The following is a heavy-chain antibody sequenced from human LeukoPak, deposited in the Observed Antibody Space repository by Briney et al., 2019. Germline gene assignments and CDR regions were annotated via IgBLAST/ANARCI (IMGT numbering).Heavy chain of an antibody. V-gene: IGHV4-39*01. CDR1: GGSISSSSYY. D-gene: IGHD3-10*01. CDR3: AKTGSGSGSYSY. CDR2: IYYSGST. Sequence: SETLSLTCTVSGGSISSSSYYWGWIRQPPGKGLEWIGSIYYSGSTYYNPSLKSRVTISVDTSKNQFSLKLSSVTAADTAVYYYAKTGSGSGSYSYWGQGTLVTVSS. J-gene: IGHJ4*02.